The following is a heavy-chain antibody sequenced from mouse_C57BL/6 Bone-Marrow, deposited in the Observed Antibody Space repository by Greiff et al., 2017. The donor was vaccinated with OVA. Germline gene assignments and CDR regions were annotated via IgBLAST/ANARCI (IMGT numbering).Heavy chain of an antibody. CDR1: GFTFSDYY. J-gene: IGHJ2*01. V-gene: IGHV5-16*01. D-gene: IGHD2-2*01. CDR3: ARDPGYLDY. CDR2: INYDGSST. Sequence: EVKLMESEGGLVQPGSSMKLSCTASGFTFSDYYMAWVRQVPEKGLEWVANINYDGSSTYYLDSLKSRFIISRDNAKNILYLQMSSLKSEDTATYYCARDPGYLDYWGQGTTLTVSS.